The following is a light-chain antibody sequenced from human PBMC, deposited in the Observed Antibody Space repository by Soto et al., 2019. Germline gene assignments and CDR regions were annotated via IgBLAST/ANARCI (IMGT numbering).Light chain of an antibody. Sequence: EIVCTRVPGTLSLSPGERSPFSCRASQSVSSSYLAWYQQKPGQAPRLLIYGASSRATGIPDRFSGSGSGKDFPITISRLATEDFAVYYCQQYGTSPFTFGHGTQVDIK. J-gene: IGKJ3*01. V-gene: IGKV3-20*01. CDR2: GAS. CDR3: QQYGTSPFT. CDR1: QSVSSSY.